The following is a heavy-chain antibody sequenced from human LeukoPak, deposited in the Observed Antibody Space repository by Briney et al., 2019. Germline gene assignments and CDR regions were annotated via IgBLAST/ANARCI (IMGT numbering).Heavy chain of an antibody. Sequence: PSETLSLTCAVSGGSFSGYYWSWIRQPPGKGLEWIGEINHSGSTNYNPSLKSRVTISVDTSKNQFSLKLSSVTAADTAVYYCARGRPPAPTRYCSSTSCYTGGHWFDPWGQGTLVTVSS. D-gene: IGHD2-2*02. CDR1: GGSFSGYY. CDR3: ARGRPPAPTRYCSSTSCYTGGHWFDP. CDR2: INHSGST. V-gene: IGHV4-34*01. J-gene: IGHJ5*02.